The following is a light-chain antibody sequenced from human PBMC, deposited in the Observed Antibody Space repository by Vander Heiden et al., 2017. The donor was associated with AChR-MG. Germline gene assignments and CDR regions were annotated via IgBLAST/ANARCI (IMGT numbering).Light chain of an antibody. CDR3: SEYRSGNTVL. J-gene: IGLJ2*01. Sequence: QSALTQPASVSRSPRHPITISRTGTSCGVCCSHSVSWYQQHPGTAPKFLSNDVSVRPSGVSHRFSGSKSGNTASLTIAGLQPEDEADYYCSEYRSGNTVLFGGGTRVTVL. V-gene: IGLV2-14*03. CDR2: DVS. CDR1: SCGVCCSHS.